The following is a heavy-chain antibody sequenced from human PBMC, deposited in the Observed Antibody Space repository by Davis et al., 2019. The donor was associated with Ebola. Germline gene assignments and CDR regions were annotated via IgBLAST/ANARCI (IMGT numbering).Heavy chain of an antibody. CDR3: AGWSYSSAYSGPYYIDY. V-gene: IGHV3-30-3*01. D-gene: IGHD6-19*01. CDR2: ISYDGSNK. J-gene: IGHJ4*02. Sequence: GESLKISCAASGFTFSSYAMHWVRQAPGKGLEWVAVISYDGSNKYYADSVKGRFTISRDNSKNTLYLQMNSLRPEDTAVYYCAGWSYSSAYSGPYYIDYWGQGTLVTVSS. CDR1: GFTFSSYA.